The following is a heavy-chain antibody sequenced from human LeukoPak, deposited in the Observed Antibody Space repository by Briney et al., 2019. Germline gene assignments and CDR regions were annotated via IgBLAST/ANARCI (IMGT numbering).Heavy chain of an antibody. J-gene: IGHJ5*02. CDR2: IYSGGGT. Sequence: GGSLRLSCAASGFTVSNNCMSWVRRAAGKGLEWVSLIYSGGGTYYADSVKGRFTISRDNSKNTLYLQMNCLRAEDTAVYYCARNSGELGAWGQGTLVTVSS. D-gene: IGHD2-21*01. CDR1: GFTVSNNC. V-gene: IGHV3-53*01. CDR3: ARNSGELGA.